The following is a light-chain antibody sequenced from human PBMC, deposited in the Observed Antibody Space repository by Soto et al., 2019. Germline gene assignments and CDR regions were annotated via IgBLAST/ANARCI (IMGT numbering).Light chain of an antibody. V-gene: IGLV2-14*01. CDR1: SSDVGGYNY. Sequence: QSALTQPASVSGTPGQSITISCTGTSSDVGGYNYVSWYQQHPGKAPKLMIYDVSNRPSGVSNRLSGSKSGNTASLTISGLQAEDEADYYCSSYTSSSTLGYVFGTGTKLTVL. J-gene: IGLJ1*01. CDR2: DVS. CDR3: SSYTSSSTLGYV.